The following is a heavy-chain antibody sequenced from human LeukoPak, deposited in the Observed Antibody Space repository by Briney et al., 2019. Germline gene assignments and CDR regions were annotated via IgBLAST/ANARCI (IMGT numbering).Heavy chain of an antibody. Sequence: SETLSLTCAHSRGSTNRYTWNWIRQPPGKGLERIGYISDSGDTNFNSSLKSRVTISIVTSKNRFSLKLTSVTAADTAVYYCARGGGAAGHNYEFDYWGQGTLVTVSS. V-gene: IGHV4-59*01. CDR3: ARGGGAAGHNYEFDY. CDR2: ISDSGDT. CDR1: RGSTNRYT. D-gene: IGHD5-24*01. J-gene: IGHJ4*02.